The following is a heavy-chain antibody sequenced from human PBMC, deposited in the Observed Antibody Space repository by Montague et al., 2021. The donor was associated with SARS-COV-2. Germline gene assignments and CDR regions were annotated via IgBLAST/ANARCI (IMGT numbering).Heavy chain of an antibody. D-gene: IGHD3-22*01. Sequence: SLRLSCAASGFTFGDHAMHWVRQAPGKGPEWISGITWDSGTLGYXYSXKGLFTISRDNAKNSLYLQMNSLRVEDTALYYCAKDFDYYDSSGYFDYWGQGTLVTVSS. J-gene: IGHJ4*02. CDR2: ITWDSGTL. CDR1: GFTFGDHA. CDR3: AKDFDYYDSSGYFDY. V-gene: IGHV3-9*01.